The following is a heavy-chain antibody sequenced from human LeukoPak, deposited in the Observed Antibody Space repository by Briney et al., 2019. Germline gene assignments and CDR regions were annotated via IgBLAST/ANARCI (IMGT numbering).Heavy chain of an antibody. J-gene: IGHJ4*02. CDR3: ARSYDSSGYYYVFDY. CDR2: IYYSGRT. CDR1: GGSIKSYF. D-gene: IGHD3-22*01. V-gene: IGHV4-59*01. Sequence: SETLSLTCTVSGGSIKSYFWSWIRQPPGKGLEWIGHIYYSGRTNYNPSLKSRVTISVDTSKNQFSLKLSSVTAADTAVYYCARSYDSSGYYYVFDYWGQGTLVTVSS.